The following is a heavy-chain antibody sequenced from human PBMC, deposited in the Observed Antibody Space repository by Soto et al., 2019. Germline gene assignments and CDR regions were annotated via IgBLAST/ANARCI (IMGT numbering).Heavy chain of an antibody. V-gene: IGHV1-69*01. CDR2: IVPMLGTP. CDR3: ARNGTYSSSLSQYSGMDV. CDR1: GGIFDNFI. Sequence: QVQLVQSGAEVKEPGSSVRVSCKASGGIFDNFIMNWVRQTPGQGLEWMGGIVPMLGTPTYAEKFKGRVTISATGSTSTMYMEVTSLRSEDTAIYYCARNGTYSSSLSQYSGMDVWGQGTTVTVSS. J-gene: IGHJ6*02. D-gene: IGHD1-26*01.